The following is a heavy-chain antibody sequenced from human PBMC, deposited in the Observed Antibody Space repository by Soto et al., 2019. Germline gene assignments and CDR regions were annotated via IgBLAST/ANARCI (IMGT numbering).Heavy chain of an antibody. D-gene: IGHD4-17*01. CDR3: ARGTSTVTYFDY. CDR2: IIPIFGTA. J-gene: IGHJ4*02. Sequence: QVQLVQSGAEVKKPGSSVKVSCKASGGTFSNYAITWVRQAPGQGLEWMGGIIPIFGTAHYARKFQGRVTITADESTSTAYMELSSLRSEDTAVYYCARGTSTVTYFDYWGQGTLVTVSS. V-gene: IGHV1-69*12. CDR1: GGTFSNYA.